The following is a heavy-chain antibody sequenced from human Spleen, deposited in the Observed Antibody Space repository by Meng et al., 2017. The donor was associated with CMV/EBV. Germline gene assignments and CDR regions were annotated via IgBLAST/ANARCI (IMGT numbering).Heavy chain of an antibody. CDR2: IYTSGST. CDR3: ARAPYYYDSSGYLNWFDP. Sequence: QGQPPRSGEGLLKPSETLALTCTVSGGSISSYYWSWIRQPAGKGLEWIGRIYTSGSTNYNPSLKSRVTMSVDTSKNQFSLKLSSVTAADTAVYYCARAPYYYDSSGYLNWFDPWGQGTLVTVSS. D-gene: IGHD3-22*01. CDR1: GGSISSYY. J-gene: IGHJ5*02. V-gene: IGHV4-4*07.